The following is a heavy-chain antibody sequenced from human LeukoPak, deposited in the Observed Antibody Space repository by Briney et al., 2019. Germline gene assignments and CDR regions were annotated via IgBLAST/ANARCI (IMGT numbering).Heavy chain of an antibody. Sequence: PSETLSLTCTVSGGSISSGGYYWSWIRQHPGMGLEWIGYIYYSGSTYYNPSLKSRVTISVDTSKNQFSLKLSSVTAADSAVYYCARDYGSGDGTDAFDIWGQGTMVTVSS. CDR1: GGSISSGGYY. CDR2: IYYSGST. V-gene: IGHV4-31*03. CDR3: ARDYGSGDGTDAFDI. J-gene: IGHJ3*02. D-gene: IGHD3-10*01.